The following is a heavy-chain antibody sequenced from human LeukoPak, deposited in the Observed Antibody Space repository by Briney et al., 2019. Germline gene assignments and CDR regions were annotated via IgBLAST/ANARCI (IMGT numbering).Heavy chain of an antibody. CDR1: GGSISSYY. V-gene: IGHV4-59*01. CDR2: IYYSGST. J-gene: IGHJ4*02. Sequence: SETLSLTCTVSGGSISSYYWSWIRQPPGKGLEWIGYIYYSGSTNYNPSLKSRVTISVDTSKNQFSLKLSSVTAADTAVYYCARIYGDYDPSFDYWGQGTLVTVSS. D-gene: IGHD4-17*01. CDR3: ARIYGDYDPSFDY.